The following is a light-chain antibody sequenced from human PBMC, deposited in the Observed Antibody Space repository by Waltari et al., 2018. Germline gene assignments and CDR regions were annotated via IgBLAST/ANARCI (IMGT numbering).Light chain of an antibody. CDR2: EDS. J-gene: IGLJ3*02. CDR3: CSYVRNVTWV. CDR1: SSDVGGYSL. Sequence: QSALTQPASASGSPGQSITLSCIGTSSDVGGYSLVSWYQQHPGKAPKLMIYEDSKRPAGVSNRLSGLKTGNTASLTISGLQAEDEADYYCCSYVRNVTWVFGGGTKLTVL. V-gene: IGLV2-23*01.